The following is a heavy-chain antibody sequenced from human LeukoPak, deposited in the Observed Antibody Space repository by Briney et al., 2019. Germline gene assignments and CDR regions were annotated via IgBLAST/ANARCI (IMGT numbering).Heavy chain of an antibody. V-gene: IGHV4-4*07. CDR3: ARGFSYAYLDY. CDR2: FYTSGST. Sequence: PSETLSLTCTVSGGSISSYYWSWTRQPAGKGLEWIGHFYTSGSTNYNPSLKSRITMSVDTSKNQFSLKLTSMSAADTAVYFCARGFSYAYLDYWGQGILVTVPS. J-gene: IGHJ4*02. CDR1: GGSISSYY. D-gene: IGHD5-18*01.